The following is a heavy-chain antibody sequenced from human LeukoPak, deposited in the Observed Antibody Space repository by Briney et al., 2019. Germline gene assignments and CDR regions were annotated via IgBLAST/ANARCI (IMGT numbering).Heavy chain of an antibody. Sequence: SVKVSCKASGGTFSSYAISWVRPAPGQGLEWMGGIIPIFGTANYAQKFQGRVTITADESTSTAYMELSSLRSEDTAVYYCARVPSGSYRYYYYGMDVWGQGTTVTVSS. CDR1: GGTFSSYA. CDR3: ARVPSGSYRYYYYGMDV. V-gene: IGHV1-69*13. CDR2: IIPIFGTA. D-gene: IGHD1-26*01. J-gene: IGHJ6*02.